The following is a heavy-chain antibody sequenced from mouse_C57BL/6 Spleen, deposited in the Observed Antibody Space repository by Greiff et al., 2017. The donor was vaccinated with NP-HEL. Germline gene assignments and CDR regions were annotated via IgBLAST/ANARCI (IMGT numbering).Heavy chain of an antibody. CDR1: GFTFSSYA. CDR2: ISSGGDYI. Sequence: EVMLVESGEGLVKPGGSLKLSCAASGFTFSSYAMSWVRQTPEKRLEWVAYISSGGDYIYYADTVKGRFTISRDNAWNTLYLQMSSLKSEDTAMYYCTRDQGTTVVRYFDVWGTGTTVTVSS. J-gene: IGHJ1*03. V-gene: IGHV5-9-1*02. CDR3: TRDQGTTVVRYFDV. D-gene: IGHD1-1*01.